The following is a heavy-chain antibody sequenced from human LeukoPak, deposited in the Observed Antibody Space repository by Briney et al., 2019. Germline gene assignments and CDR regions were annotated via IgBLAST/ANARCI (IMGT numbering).Heavy chain of an antibody. J-gene: IGHJ4*02. V-gene: IGHV3-53*01. CDR3: ARGAQGSSWYLFDY. Sequence: PGGSLRLSCAASGFTFSSYSMNWVRQAPGKGLEWVSVIYSGGSTYYADSVKGRFTISRDNSKNTLYLQMNGLRAEDTAVYYCARGAQGSSWYLFDYWGQGTLVTVSS. CDR1: GFTFSSYS. D-gene: IGHD6-13*01. CDR2: IYSGGST.